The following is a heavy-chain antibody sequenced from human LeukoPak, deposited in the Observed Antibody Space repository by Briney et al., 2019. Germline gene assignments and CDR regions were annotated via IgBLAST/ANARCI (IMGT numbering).Heavy chain of an antibody. CDR2: ISKDGDYE. CDR3: AKYAPPTTLLTRFFDS. V-gene: IGHV3-30*18. Sequence: GGSLRLSCAASGITFSNYEFHWVRQAPGKGPQWVAVISKDGDYEYSIDSEKGRFSISRDTSKSALYLQMNSLRVEDTAVYYCAKYAPPTTLLTRFFDSWSQGTLVTVSS. CDR1: GITFSNYE. D-gene: IGHD4-17*01. J-gene: IGHJ4*02.